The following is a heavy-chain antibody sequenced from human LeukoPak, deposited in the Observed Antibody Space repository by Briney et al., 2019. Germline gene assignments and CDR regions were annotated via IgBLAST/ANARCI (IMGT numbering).Heavy chain of an antibody. Sequence: GGSLRLSCAASGFTFDDYAMSWVRQAPGKGLEWVSAISGSGGSTYYADSVKGRFTISRDNSKNTLYLQMNSLRAEDTAVYYCAKKPSVYGSGSLVLDYWGQGTLVTVSS. J-gene: IGHJ4*02. CDR1: GFTFDDYA. CDR2: ISGSGGST. D-gene: IGHD3-10*01. V-gene: IGHV3-23*01. CDR3: AKKPSVYGSGSLVLDY.